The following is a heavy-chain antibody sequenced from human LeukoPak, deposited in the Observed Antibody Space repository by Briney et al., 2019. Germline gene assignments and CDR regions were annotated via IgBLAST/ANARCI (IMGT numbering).Heavy chain of an antibody. Sequence: PGRSLRLSCAASGFTFSSYAMHWVRQAPGKGLEGVAVISYDGSNKYYADSVKGRFTISRDNSKNTLYLQMNSLRADDMAVYYCARTDYYGSPWGQGTLVTVSS. CDR2: ISYDGSNK. D-gene: IGHD3-10*01. V-gene: IGHV3-30*04. CDR1: GFTFSSYA. CDR3: ARTDYYGSP. J-gene: IGHJ5*02.